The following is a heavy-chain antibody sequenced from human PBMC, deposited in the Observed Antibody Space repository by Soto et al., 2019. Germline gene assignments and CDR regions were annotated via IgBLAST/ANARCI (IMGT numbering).Heavy chain of an antibody. CDR2: IFQSGST. J-gene: IGHJ5*02. D-gene: IGHD6-19*01. CDR3: ARGRGRYSSGWSWFDP. CDR1: GGTIMSPDW. Sequence: PSETLSLTCVVSGGTIMSPDWWTFVRQPPGKGLEWIGEIFQSGSTNYTPSLESRVTISVDKSKNQFSLTLTSVTAADTAVYFCARGRGRYSSGWSWFDPWGQGILVTVSS. V-gene: IGHV4-4*02.